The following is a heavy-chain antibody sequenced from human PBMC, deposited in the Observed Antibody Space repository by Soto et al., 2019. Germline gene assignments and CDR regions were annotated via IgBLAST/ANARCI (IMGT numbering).Heavy chain of an antibody. CDR3: ARVERGTATTVVDAFDI. CDR2: MSHSGGT. CDR1: GGFVSSGSYY. Sequence: QVQLQQWGAGLLKPSETLSLTCAVYGGFVSSGSYYWSWIRQPPGKGLEWIGEMSHSGGTHFNPSLTGRVTISVDTSKNQYSLKMTSVTAADTALYYCARVERGTATTVVDAFDIWGPGTMVTLSS. J-gene: IGHJ3*02. V-gene: IGHV4-34*01. D-gene: IGHD1-1*01.